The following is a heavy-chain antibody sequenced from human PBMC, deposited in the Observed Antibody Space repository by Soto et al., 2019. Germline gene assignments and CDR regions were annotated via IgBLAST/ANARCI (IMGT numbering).Heavy chain of an antibody. D-gene: IGHD1-26*01. CDR3: AREGGIVGATAADY. CDR1: GGSITNYY. CDR2: IYYSGST. V-gene: IGHV4-59*06. J-gene: IGHJ4*02. Sequence: PSETLSLTCTVSGGSITNYYWSWIRQPPGNGLQWIGYIYYSGSTYYNPSLKSRVTISVDTSKNQFSLKLSSVTAADTAVYYCAREGGIVGATAADYWGQGTLVTVSS.